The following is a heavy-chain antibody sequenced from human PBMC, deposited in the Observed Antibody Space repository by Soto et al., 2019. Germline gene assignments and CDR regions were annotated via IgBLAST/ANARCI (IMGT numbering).Heavy chain of an antibody. CDR2: MKSKTDGGTT. CDR3: AVTTPFDV. CDR1: GFTFRNAW. Sequence: GGSLKLSCAASGFTFRNAWMIWVRRAPGKGLECDGRMKSKTDGGTTDDAAPGKGRLQMSRVESKNTVYLQIDSVKTEDSAVYYCAVTTPFDVWGQGTLVTVSS. J-gene: IGHJ4*02. V-gene: IGHV3-15*01. D-gene: IGHD4-17*01.